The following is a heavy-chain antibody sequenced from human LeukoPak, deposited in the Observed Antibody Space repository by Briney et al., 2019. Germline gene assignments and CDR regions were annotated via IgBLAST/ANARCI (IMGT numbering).Heavy chain of an antibody. CDR2: ITISSNFI. CDR1: GLSLSSYS. V-gene: IGHV3-21*01. Sequence: GGSLRLSCAASGLSLSSYSMNWVRQVPGKGLEWVSSITISSNFIYYADSVKGRFTISRDNAKSSLFLQMNSLRAEDTAVYFCARDGHGDGFLTGYSYFGMDVWGQGTTVTVSS. CDR3: ARDGHGDGFLTGYSYFGMDV. J-gene: IGHJ6*02. D-gene: IGHD3-9*01.